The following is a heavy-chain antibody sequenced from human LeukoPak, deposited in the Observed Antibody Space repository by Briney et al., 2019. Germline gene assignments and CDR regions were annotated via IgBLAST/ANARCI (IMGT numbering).Heavy chain of an antibody. CDR1: GFTFSDYY. CDR2: TSSSDAGT. D-gene: IGHD2-15*01. J-gene: IGHJ4*02. Sequence: GGSLRLSCAASGFTFSDYYMSWIRQAPGKGLEWVSATSSSDAGTYHAESVRGRFTISRDNSKNTLYLQMNSLRADDAAVYYCARAPVTSCRGAFCYPFDIWGQGTLVTVSS. V-gene: IGHV3-23*01. CDR3: ARAPVTSCRGAFCYPFDI.